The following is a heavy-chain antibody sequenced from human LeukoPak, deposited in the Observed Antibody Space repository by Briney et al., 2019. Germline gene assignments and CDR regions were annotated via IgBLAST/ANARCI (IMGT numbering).Heavy chain of an antibody. Sequence: GRSLRLSCAASGFTFSSYAMSWVRQAPGKGLEWVSAISGSGGSTYYADSVKGRFTISRDNSKNTLYLQMNSLRAEDTAVYYCAKQSSRPLDYYYYGMDVWGQGTTVTVSS. J-gene: IGHJ6*02. D-gene: IGHD2-2*01. V-gene: IGHV3-23*01. CDR2: ISGSGGST. CDR3: AKQSSRPLDYYYYGMDV. CDR1: GFTFSSYA.